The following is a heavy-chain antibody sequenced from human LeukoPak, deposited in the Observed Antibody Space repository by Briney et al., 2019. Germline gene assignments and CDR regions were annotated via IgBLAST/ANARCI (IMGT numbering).Heavy chain of an antibody. CDR2: IYKSRST. Sequence: IRQPAGKALEWIGHIYKSRSTNYNPSLKSRVTMSLDTSKNQFSLKLRSVTAADTAVYFCARSFLDYMDVWGKGTTVTVSS. V-gene: IGHV4-4*07. D-gene: IGHD2/OR15-2a*01. J-gene: IGHJ6*03. CDR3: ARSFLDYMDV.